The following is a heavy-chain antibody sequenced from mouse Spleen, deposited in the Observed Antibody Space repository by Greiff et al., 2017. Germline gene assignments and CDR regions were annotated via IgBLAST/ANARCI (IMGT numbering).Heavy chain of an antibody. V-gene: IGHV5-6-4*01. Sequence: EVKVVESGGGLVKPGGSLKLSCAASGFTFSSYTMSWVRQTPEKRLEWVATISSGGSYTYYPDSVKGRFTISRDNAKNTLYLQMSSLKSEDTAMYYCTRDGSSSNWYFDVWGAGTTVTVSS. D-gene: IGHD1-1*01. J-gene: IGHJ1*01. CDR3: TRDGSSSNWYFDV. CDR2: ISSGGSYT. CDR1: GFTFSSYT.